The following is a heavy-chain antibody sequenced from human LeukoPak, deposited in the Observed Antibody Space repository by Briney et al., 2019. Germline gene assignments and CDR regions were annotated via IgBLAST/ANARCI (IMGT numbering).Heavy chain of an antibody. CDR2: IYFSGST. CDR3: AGTSASGATFFDF. Sequence: AETLSLTCTVSGGSLNHYYWSWIRQPAGKGLEWIGRIYFSGSTNYIPSLQSRVTTSVDTTKNQFSLMLMSVTAADASVYYCAGTSASGATFFDFGGEGPLVTVS. V-gene: IGHV4-4*07. CDR1: GGSLNHYY. D-gene: IGHD1-26*01. J-gene: IGHJ4*02.